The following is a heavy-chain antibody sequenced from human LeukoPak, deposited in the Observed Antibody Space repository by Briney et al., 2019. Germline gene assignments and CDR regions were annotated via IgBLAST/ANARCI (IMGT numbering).Heavy chain of an antibody. CDR1: GFTFSLAG. J-gene: IGHJ4*02. CDR2: IKFQHDGGAT. D-gene: IGHD3-10*01. CDR3: TTDAPSGHGVLFGY. V-gene: IGHV3-15*05. Sequence: GGSLRLSCVASGFTFSLAGMSWVRQAPGKGLEWIGHIKFQHDGGATDYAAPVKGRFTISRDDSKNTVYLQVNSLKIGDTGMYYCTTDAPSGHGVLFGYWGQGILVTVSS.